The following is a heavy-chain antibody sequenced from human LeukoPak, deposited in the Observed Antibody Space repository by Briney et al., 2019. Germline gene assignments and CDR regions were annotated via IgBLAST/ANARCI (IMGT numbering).Heavy chain of an antibody. D-gene: IGHD3-10*01. CDR3: VRDVLYYYGAERLFWFDP. CDR2: ISSSSSYI. J-gene: IGHJ5*02. V-gene: IGHV3-21*01. Sequence: GGSLRLSCAASGFTFSSYSMNWVRQAPGKGLEWVSSISSSSSYIYYADSVKGRFTISRDNAKNSLYLLMNSLRVEDTAVYYCVRDVLYYYGAERLFWFDPWGQGTLVTVSS. CDR1: GFTFSSYS.